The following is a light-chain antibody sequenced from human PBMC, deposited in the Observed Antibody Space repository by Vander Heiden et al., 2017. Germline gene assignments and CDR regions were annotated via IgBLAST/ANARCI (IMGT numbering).Light chain of an antibody. Sequence: DVQMTQSPSSLSASVGERVTITCRASQGIGNFLAWYQQRPGKVPKLLINAASSLQSGVPSRFSGSGSGTDFTLTISSLQPEDVATYYCQKDYSAPFTFGHGTKVDIK. CDR1: QGIGNF. J-gene: IGKJ3*01. CDR2: AAS. V-gene: IGKV1-27*01. CDR3: QKDYSAPFT.